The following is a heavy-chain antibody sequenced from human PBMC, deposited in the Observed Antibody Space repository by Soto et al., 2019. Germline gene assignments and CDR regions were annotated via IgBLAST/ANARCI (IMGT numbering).Heavy chain of an antibody. J-gene: IGHJ6*03. CDR1: GGSICSYY. V-gene: IGHV4-59*01. CDR3: ARGRPQKGGYCSSTSCYSYYYYYMDV. CDR2: IYYSGST. D-gene: IGHD2-2*01. Sequence: SETLALTCTVSGGSICSYYWSWIRQPPGKGLEWIGYIYYSGSTNYNPSLKSRVTISVDTSKNQFSLKLSSVTAADTAVYYCARGRPQKGGYCSSTSCYSYYYYYMDVWGKGTTVTVSS.